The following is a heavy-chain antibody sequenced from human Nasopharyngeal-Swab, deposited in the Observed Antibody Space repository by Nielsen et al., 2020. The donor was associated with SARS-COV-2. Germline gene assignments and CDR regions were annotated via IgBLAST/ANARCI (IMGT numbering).Heavy chain of an antibody. CDR3: AGSLREFDH. CDR1: GASITTGVYY. V-gene: IGHV4-31*03. CDR2: IYYNADT. J-gene: IGHJ4*02. Sequence: LRLSCTVSGASITTGVYYWSWIRHHPVRGLEWIGYIYYNADTFYNPSLQSRVTISRDTSKSQISLKLDSVTAADSAMYYCAGSLREFDHWGPGTLVSVSS.